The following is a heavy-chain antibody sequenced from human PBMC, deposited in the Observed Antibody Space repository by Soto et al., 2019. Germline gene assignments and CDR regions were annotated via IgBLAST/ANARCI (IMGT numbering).Heavy chain of an antibody. CDR3: TTEKGY. CDR1: GFTFTNAW. CDR2: IRSKTDGGTP. J-gene: IGHJ4*02. Sequence: EVQLVESGGGLVKPGESLRLSCAASGFTFTNAWMNWVRQSPGKGLEWVGRIRSKTDGGTPDYAAPVKGRFTISRDDSKNTLYVQMNSLKTEDTAIYYCTTEKGYWGQGTLVTVSS. V-gene: IGHV3-15*07.